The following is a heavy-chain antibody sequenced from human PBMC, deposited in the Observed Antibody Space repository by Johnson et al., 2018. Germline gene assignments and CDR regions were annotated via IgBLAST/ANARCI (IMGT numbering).Heavy chain of an antibody. D-gene: IGHD1-1*01. J-gene: IGHJ6*02. CDR2: IRSSSNEI. V-gene: IGHV3-48*02. Sequence: VQLVESGGGLVQPGGSLRLSCVGSGFTFSGYSMNWVRQAPGKGLEWISYIRSSSNEIQYAGSVKGRFTISRENVENSVYLQMNSLRDEETAVYYCARVGYGQYSMDVWGQGTTVTVSS. CDR1: GFTFSGYS. CDR3: ARVGYGQYSMDV.